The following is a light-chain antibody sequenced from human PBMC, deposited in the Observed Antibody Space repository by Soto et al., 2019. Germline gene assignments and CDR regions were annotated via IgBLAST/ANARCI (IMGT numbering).Light chain of an antibody. V-gene: IGKV3-15*01. Sequence: EIVMTQSPATPSVSPGERATLSCRASQSVSSNLAWYQQKPGQAPRLLIYGASTRATRIPARFSGSGSGTEFTLTISSLQSEDFAVYYCQQYNNWPSWTFGQGTKVDIK. CDR1: QSVSSN. CDR2: GAS. J-gene: IGKJ1*01. CDR3: QQYNNWPSWT.